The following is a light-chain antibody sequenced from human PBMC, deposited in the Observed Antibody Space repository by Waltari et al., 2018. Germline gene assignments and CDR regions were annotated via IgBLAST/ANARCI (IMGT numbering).Light chain of an antibody. V-gene: IGKV1-39*01. J-gene: IGKJ4*02. Sequence: DIQMTQSPSSPSASVGDRVTITCPASQSISSFLNWYQQKPGKAPKLLIHAASSLQSGVPSRFSGSGSGTDFTLTISSLQPEDFTTDYCQQSYSTPGLTFGGGTKVKIK. CDR1: QSISSF. CDR3: QQSYSTPGLT. CDR2: AAS.